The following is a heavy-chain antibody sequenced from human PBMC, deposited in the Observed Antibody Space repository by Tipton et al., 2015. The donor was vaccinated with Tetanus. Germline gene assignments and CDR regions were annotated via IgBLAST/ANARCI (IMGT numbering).Heavy chain of an antibody. J-gene: IGHJ4*02. Sequence: TLSLTCTVSGGSISSYYWSWIRQPPGKGLEWIGYIYYSGSTNYNPSLKSRVTISVDTSKNQFSLKLSSVTAADTAVYYCARYSYDSSGYAHDYWGQGTLVTVSS. CDR1: GGSISSYY. CDR3: ARYSYDSSGYAHDY. CDR2: IYYSGST. D-gene: IGHD3-22*01. V-gene: IGHV4-59*01.